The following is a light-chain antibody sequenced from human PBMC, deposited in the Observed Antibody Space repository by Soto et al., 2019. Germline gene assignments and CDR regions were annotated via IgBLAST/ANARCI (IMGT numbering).Light chain of an antibody. CDR3: QQSHSAPFT. V-gene: IGKV1-39*01. J-gene: IGKJ3*01. CDR1: QSISDY. CDR2: AAS. Sequence: DIQMTQSPFSLSASLGDRVTITCRASQSISDYLNWYQQKPGKGPKLLIFAASSLQVGVPSRFSGSGSGTEFTLTISSLQPEAFATYFCQQSHSAPFTFGPGTTVDIK.